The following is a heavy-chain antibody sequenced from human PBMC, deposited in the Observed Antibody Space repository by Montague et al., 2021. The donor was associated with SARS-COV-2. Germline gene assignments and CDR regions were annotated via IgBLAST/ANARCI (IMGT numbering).Heavy chain of an antibody. CDR2: IYYSGST. Sequence: SETLSLTCTVSGGSINNYYWSWIRQSPGRGLEWIGYIYYSGSTEYSPSLKSRVTMSIDTSKNQFSLRLNSVTAADTAVYYCARLWDTVYYYYGMDVWGQGTTVTVSS. D-gene: IGHD1-26*01. CDR1: GGSINNYY. J-gene: IGHJ6*02. CDR3: ARLWDTVYYYYGMDV. V-gene: IGHV4-59*08.